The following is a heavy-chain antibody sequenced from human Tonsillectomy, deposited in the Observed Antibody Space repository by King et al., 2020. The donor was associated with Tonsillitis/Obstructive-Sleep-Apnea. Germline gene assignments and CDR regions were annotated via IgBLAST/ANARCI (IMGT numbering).Heavy chain of an antibody. CDR3: VKGAKGYYDRARDAFDI. CDR1: GFTFSSYA. V-gene: IGHV3-64D*06. J-gene: IGHJ3*02. CDR2: ISSNGGST. Sequence: EVQLVESGGGLVQPGGSLRLSCSASGFTFSSYAMHWVRQAPGKGLEYVSSISSNGGSTYYADSVKGRFTISRDNSKNTVYLQMSSLRAEDTAVYYCVKGAKGYYDRARDAFDIWGQGTMVTVSS. D-gene: IGHD3-22*01.